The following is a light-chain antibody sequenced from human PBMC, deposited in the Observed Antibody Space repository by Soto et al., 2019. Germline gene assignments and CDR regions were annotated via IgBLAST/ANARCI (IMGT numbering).Light chain of an antibody. CDR2: GAS. CDR1: QSVSSSY. V-gene: IGKV3-20*01. Sequence: EIVLTKSPGTLSLSPGERATLSCRASQSVSSSYLAWYQQKPGQAPRLLIYGASSRATGIPDRFSGSGSGTDFTLTISRLEPEDFAVYYCQLYGSSPIFTFGPGTKVDIK. CDR3: QLYGSSPIFT. J-gene: IGKJ3*01.